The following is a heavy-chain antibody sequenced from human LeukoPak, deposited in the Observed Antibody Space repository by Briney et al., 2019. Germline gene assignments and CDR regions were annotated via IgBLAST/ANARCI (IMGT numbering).Heavy chain of an antibody. CDR2: IRYDGSNK. D-gene: IGHD1-26*01. V-gene: IGHV3-30*02. J-gene: IGHJ4*02. CDR1: GFTFSSYG. CDR3: AKDQLGEELLGDH. Sequence: GGSLRLSCAASGFTFSSYGMHWVRQAPGKGLEWVAFIRYDGSNKYYADSVKGRFTISRDNSKNTLYLQMNSLRAEDTAVYYCAKDQLGEELLGDHWGQGTVVTVSS.